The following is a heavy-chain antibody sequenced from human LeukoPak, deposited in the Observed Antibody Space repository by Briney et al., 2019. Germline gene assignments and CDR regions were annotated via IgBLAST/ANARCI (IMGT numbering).Heavy chain of an antibody. CDR1: GFTFSSYW. D-gene: IGHD5-18*01. V-gene: IGHV3-74*01. Sequence: PGGSLRLSCAASGFTFSSYWMHWVRQAPGKGLVWVSRINSDGSSTSYADSVKGRFTISRDNSKNTLYLQMNSLRAEDTAVYYCAKAAFHDSYGYNLFDYWGQGTLVTVSS. CDR3: AKAAFHDSYGYNLFDY. J-gene: IGHJ4*02. CDR2: INSDGSST.